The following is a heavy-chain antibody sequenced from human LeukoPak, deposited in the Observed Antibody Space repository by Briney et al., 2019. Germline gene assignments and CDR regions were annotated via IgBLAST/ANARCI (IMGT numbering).Heavy chain of an antibody. CDR2: ISGSGSST. CDR3: ASALMVYAISGNSYYMDV. CDR1: GFTFSNYA. Sequence: PGGSLRHSCAASGFTFSNYAMSWVRQAPGKGLEWVSSISGSGSSTYYADSVKGRFTISRDNSKNTLSLQMSSLRAEDTAVYYCASALMVYAISGNSYYMDVWGKGTTVTVSS. J-gene: IGHJ6*03. V-gene: IGHV3-23*01. D-gene: IGHD2-8*01.